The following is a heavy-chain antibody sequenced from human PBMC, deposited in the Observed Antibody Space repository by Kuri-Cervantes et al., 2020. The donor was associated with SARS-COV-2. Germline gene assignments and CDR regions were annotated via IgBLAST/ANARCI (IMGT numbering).Heavy chain of an antibody. J-gene: IGHJ4*02. CDR3: ASDGVSRSLSLDF. D-gene: IGHD5/OR15-5a*01. CDR1: GYTFTSYA. Sequence: ASVKVSCKASGYTFTSYAMHWVRQAPGQRLEWMGWINAGNGNTKYSQSFEGRVTITAETSTTTAYLDLTGLKSEDTALYYCASDGVSRSLSLDFWGQGTLVTVSS. V-gene: IGHV1-3*01. CDR2: INAGNGNT.